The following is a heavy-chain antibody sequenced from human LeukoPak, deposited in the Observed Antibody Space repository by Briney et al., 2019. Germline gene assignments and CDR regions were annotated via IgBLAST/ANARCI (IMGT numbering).Heavy chain of an antibody. Sequence: ASVKVSCKASGYTFTGYHMHWVRQAPGQGLEWMGRINPNSGGTNYAQKFQGRVTMTRDTSISTAYMELSRLRSDDTAVYYCARDFPGIAVAGTLPDYWGQGTLVTVSS. CDR3: ARDFPGIAVAGTLPDY. V-gene: IGHV1-2*06. CDR2: INPNSGGT. CDR1: GYTFTGYH. J-gene: IGHJ4*02. D-gene: IGHD6-19*01.